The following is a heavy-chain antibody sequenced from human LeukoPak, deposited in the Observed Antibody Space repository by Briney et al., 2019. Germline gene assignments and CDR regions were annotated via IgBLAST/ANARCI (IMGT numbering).Heavy chain of an antibody. Sequence: GGSLRLSCAASGFTFSSYGMHWVRQAPGKGLEWVAFIWYDGSNKYYADSVKGRFTISRENSKNTLYLQMNSLRAEDTAVHYCAKGDCSSTSCSTHYYYYYMDVWGKGTTVTVSS. V-gene: IGHV3-30*02. D-gene: IGHD2-2*01. CDR1: GFTFSSYG. J-gene: IGHJ6*03. CDR3: AKGDCSSTSCSTHYYYYYMDV. CDR2: IWYDGSNK.